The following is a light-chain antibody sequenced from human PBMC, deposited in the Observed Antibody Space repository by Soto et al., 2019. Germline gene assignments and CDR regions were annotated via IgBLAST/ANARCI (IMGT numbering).Light chain of an antibody. J-gene: IGLJ7*01. CDR1: SGHNTYT. CDR3: ETWDSNTHTV. V-gene: IGLV4-60*03. CDR2: LERSGSY. Sequence: QLVLTQSSSASASLGSSVKLTCTLSSGHNTYTIAWHQQQPGKAPRYLMKLERSGSYDKGSGVPDRFSGSSSGADRYLTISIPQSEDEADYYCETWDSNTHTVFGGGTQLTVL.